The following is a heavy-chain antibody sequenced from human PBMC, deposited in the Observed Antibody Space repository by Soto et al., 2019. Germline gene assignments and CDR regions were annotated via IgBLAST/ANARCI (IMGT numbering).Heavy chain of an antibody. Sequence: LRLSCAASGFTFSSYWMHWVRQAPGKGLVWVSRINSDGSSTSYADSVKGRFTISRDNAKNTLYLQMNSLRAEDTAVYYCARVSNYDYYYYYGMDVWGQGTTVTVSS. CDR3: ARVSNYDYYYYYGMDV. V-gene: IGHV3-74*01. CDR1: GFTFSSYW. D-gene: IGHD4-4*01. CDR2: INSDGSST. J-gene: IGHJ6*02.